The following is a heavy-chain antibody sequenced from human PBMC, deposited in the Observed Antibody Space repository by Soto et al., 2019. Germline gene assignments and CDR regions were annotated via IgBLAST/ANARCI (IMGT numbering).Heavy chain of an antibody. CDR1: GGSFSGYY. D-gene: IGHD2-2*02. Sequence: SETLSLTCAVYGGSFSGYYWSWIRQPPGKGLEWIGEINHSGSTNYNPSLKSRVTISVDTSKNQFSLKLSSVTAADTAVYYCARTSFHGWMTVVPAAINWFDPWGQGTLVTVSS. CDR3: ARTSFHGWMTVVPAAINWFDP. J-gene: IGHJ5*02. V-gene: IGHV4-34*01. CDR2: INHSGST.